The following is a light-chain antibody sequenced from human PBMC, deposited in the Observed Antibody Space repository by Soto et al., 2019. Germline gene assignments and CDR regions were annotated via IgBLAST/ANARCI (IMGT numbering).Light chain of an antibody. CDR3: QQCDTTPQT. Sequence: EIPVTLYPSPLPSSVGHTVPIPSRASQIISRFLNWYQQKPGKAPKLLIYVASSLQGGVPARFSGSGSGTDFTLTISSLQAEDFASYYCQQCDTTPQTVGQGTKVAI. CDR1: QIISRF. J-gene: IGKJ1*01. CDR2: VAS. V-gene: IGKV1-39*01.